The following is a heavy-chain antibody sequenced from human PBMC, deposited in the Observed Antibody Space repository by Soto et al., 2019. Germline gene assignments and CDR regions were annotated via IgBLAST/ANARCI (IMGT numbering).Heavy chain of an antibody. V-gene: IGHV5-10-1*03. D-gene: IGHD3-3*02. Sequence: EVRLVQSGAEVKKPGESLRLSCQGSGYRFINYWISWVRQLPGKGLEWVGRIDPSDSYTVYSPSSQGHVTISIDTAINTAFLEGRSLQASDTAMSYCVRHGNRTPFYFEFWGRGTLVPVSS. CDR3: VRHGNRTPFYFEF. CDR2: IDPSDSYT. J-gene: IGHJ4*02. CDR1: GYRFINYW.